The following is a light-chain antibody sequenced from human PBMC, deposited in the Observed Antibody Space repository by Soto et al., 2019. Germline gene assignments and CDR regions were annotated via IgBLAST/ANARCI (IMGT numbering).Light chain of an antibody. CDR2: GAS. CDR1: QSISDT. J-gene: IGKJ1*01. Sequence: MVMTQSPATLSVSTGARATLSCRASQSISDTLAWYQQRPGQAPRLLIYGASTRAPGFPARFSGSGSGTDFTLTISSLQSEDFAVYYCQQYNNWPWTFGQGTEVDIK. CDR3: QQYNNWPWT. V-gene: IGKV3-15*01.